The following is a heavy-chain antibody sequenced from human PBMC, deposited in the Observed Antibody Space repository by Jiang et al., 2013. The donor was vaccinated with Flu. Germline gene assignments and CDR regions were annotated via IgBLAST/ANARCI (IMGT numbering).Heavy chain of an antibody. CDR3: ARDPPTDY. V-gene: IGHV3-53*01. J-gene: IGHJ4*02. CDR2: TYRGGST. Sequence: QLVESGGGLIQPGGSLRLSCAASGFTVSSNYMSWVRQAPGKALEWVSVTYRGGSTYYADSVKGRFTVSRDNFKNMLYLQMNNLRAEDTALYYCARDPPTDYWGQGTLVTVSS. CDR1: GFTVSSNY.